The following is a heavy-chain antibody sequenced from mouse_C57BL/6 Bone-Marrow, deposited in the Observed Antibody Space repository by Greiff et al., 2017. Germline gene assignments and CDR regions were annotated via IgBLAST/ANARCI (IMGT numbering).Heavy chain of an antibody. CDR1: GFTFSDYY. CDR3: ASDDYDVYYAMDY. V-gene: IGHV5-12*01. D-gene: IGHD2-4*01. J-gene: IGHJ4*01. CDR2: ISNGGGST. Sequence: EVQRVESGGGLVQPGGSLKLSCAASGFTFSDYYMYWVRQTPEKRLEWVAYISNGGGSTYYPDTVKGRFTISRDNAKNTLYLQMSRLKSEDTAMYYCASDDYDVYYAMDYWGQGTSVTVSS.